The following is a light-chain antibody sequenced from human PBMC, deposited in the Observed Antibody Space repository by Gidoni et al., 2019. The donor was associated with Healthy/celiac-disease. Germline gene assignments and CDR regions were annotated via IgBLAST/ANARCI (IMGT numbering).Light chain of an antibody. J-gene: IGKJ4*01. CDR1: PSVLYRSNNKNC. V-gene: IGKV4-1*01. Sequence: DIVRTQAPDHLAGSLGERATINCKSSPSVLYRSNNKNCLGWYQQKPGQPPRVLIYWASTRESGVPDRFSGSASGTAFNLPISSLQAEDVAVSYCQQYYSSPLTFGGGTQVEIK. CDR3: QQYYSSPLT. CDR2: WAS.